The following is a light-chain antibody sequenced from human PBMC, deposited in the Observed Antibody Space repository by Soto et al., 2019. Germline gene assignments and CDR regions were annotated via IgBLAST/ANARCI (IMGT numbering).Light chain of an antibody. CDR3: CSYTSSSTHV. J-gene: IGLJ1*01. Sequence: QSVLTQPASVSGSPGQSITISCTGTSSDVGGYNFVSRYQQQPGKVPKLMIFDVNRRHSGVSDRFSGSKSGNTASLTISGLQAEDEGDYCFCSYTSSSTHVFGSGTKVTVL. CDR1: SSDVGGYNF. V-gene: IGLV2-14*03. CDR2: DVN.